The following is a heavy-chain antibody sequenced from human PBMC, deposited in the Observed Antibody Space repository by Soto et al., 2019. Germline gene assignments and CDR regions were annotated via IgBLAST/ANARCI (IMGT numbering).Heavy chain of an antibody. CDR3: ARDILSVGPRANDAFDV. Sequence: QVQLVQAGAEVRKPGASVNISCWASGFTCGDNLINWVRQVPGQRLEWMGWINPDKGNTKYSQTFQGRVTISRHSSASRAYVEVTDLTSDDTAVYYCARDILSVGPRANDAFDVWGQGTMVTVSS. V-gene: IGHV1-3*01. D-gene: IGHD2-8*02. J-gene: IGHJ3*01. CDR2: INPDKGNT. CDR1: GFTCGDNL.